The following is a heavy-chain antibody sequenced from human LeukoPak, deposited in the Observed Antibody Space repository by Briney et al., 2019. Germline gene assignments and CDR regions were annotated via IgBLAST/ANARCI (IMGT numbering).Heavy chain of an antibody. CDR2: ITGSGGNT. D-gene: IGHD3-9*01. Sequence: PGGSLRLSCAASGFTFSNYAMSWVRQAPGKGLEWVSAITGSGGNTYYADSVKGRFTISRDNSKNTVFLQMNSLRAEDTAVYYCAKWGDYDVLTGYYVSEYWGQGTLVTVSS. J-gene: IGHJ4*02. CDR3: AKWGDYDVLTGYYVSEY. V-gene: IGHV3-23*01. CDR1: GFTFSNYA.